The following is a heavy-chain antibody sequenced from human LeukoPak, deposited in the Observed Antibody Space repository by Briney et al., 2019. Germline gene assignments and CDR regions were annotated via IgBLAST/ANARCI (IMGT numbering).Heavy chain of an antibody. D-gene: IGHD6-19*01. V-gene: IGHV4-59*01. CDR1: GDSINTYF. J-gene: IGHJ1*01. CDR3: AKSGWLRRAFFQD. CDR2: ISHSGST. Sequence: PSETLSLTCTVSGDSINTYFWNWIRQPPGKELEWLGYISHSGSTNYNPSLKSRLTMSVDMSKNQFSLRLTSATAADTAVYFCAKSGWLRRAFFQDWGQGILVTVSS.